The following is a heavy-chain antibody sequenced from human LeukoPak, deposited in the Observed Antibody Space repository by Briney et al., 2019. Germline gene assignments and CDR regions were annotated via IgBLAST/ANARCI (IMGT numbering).Heavy chain of an antibody. CDR3: AKDGGGFLEWLYDYYYGMDV. Sequence: GGSLRLSCAASGFTFSSYGMHWVRQAPGKGLEWVAVISYDGSNKYYADSVKGRFTISRDNSKNTLYLQMNSLRAEDTAVYYCAKDGGGFLEWLYDYYYGMDVWDQGTTVTVS. CDR1: GFTFSSYG. CDR2: ISYDGSNK. V-gene: IGHV3-30*18. J-gene: IGHJ6*02. D-gene: IGHD3-3*01.